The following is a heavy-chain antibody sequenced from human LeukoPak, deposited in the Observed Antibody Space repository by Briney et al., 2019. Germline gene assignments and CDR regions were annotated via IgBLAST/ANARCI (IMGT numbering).Heavy chain of an antibody. D-gene: IGHD1-26*01. CDR1: GASISNYY. J-gene: IGHJ3*02. CDR3: ARVGATRAFDI. Sequence: SETLSLTCTVSGASISNYYWSWIRQPAGKGLEWIGRIYTSGSTNYNPSLKSRVTMSVDTSKNQFSLKLSSVTAADTAVYYCARVGATRAFDIWGQGTMVTVSS. V-gene: IGHV4-4*07. CDR2: IYTSGST.